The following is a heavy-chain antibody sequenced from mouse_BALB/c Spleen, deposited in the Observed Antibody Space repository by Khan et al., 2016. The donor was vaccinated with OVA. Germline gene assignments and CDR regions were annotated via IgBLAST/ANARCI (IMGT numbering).Heavy chain of an antibody. CDR3: APAETGDYFDC. D-gene: IGHD4-1*01. CDR2: IDPANDNS. V-gene: IGHV14-3*02. J-gene: IGHJ2*01. CDR1: GFNIKDTH. Sequence: EVQLQESGAELVKPGASVKLSCTASGFNIKDTHMHWVKQRPEQGLEWIGRIDPANDNSKYDPRFQGKATITADTSSNTAYLHLSSLTSEDTAVYYCAPAETGDYFDCWGQGTTLTVSS.